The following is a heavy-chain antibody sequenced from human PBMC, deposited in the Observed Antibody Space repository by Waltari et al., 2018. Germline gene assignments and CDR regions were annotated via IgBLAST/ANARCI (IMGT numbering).Heavy chain of an antibody. Sequence: QVQLQESGPGLVKPSETLSLTCAVSGYSISSGYYWGWIRQPPGKGLEWIGSICHSGSTYYDPSLKSRVTISVDTSKNQFSLKLSSVTAADTAVYYCARYSLKDAFDIWGQGTMVTVSS. CDR1: GYSISSGYY. CDR3: ARYSLKDAFDI. CDR2: ICHSGST. J-gene: IGHJ3*02. D-gene: IGHD2-21*01. V-gene: IGHV4-38-2*01.